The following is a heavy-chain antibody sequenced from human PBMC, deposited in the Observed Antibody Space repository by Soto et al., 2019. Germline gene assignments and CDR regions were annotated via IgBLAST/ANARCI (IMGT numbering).Heavy chain of an antibody. CDR3: ARGNYYGSGSYYRYYYGMDV. J-gene: IGHJ6*02. CDR1: GGTFSSYA. CDR2: IIPIFGTA. D-gene: IGHD3-10*01. V-gene: IGHV1-69*06. Sequence: QVQLVQSGAEVKKPGSSVKVSCKASGGTFSSYAISWVRQAPGQGLEWMGGIIPIFGTANYAQKFQGRVKITADKSTSTAYMELSSLRSEDTAVYYCARGNYYGSGSYYRYYYGMDVWGQGTTVTVSS.